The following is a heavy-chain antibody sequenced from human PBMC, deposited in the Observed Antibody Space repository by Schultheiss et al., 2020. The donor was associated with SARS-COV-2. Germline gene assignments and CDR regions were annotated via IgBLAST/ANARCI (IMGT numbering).Heavy chain of an antibody. CDR2: IIPILGIA. CDR3: ARGPLTSTIFGVVGFDP. CDR1: GGTFSSYA. D-gene: IGHD3-3*01. Sequence: SVKVSCKASGGTFSSYAISWVLQAPGQGLEWMGRIIPILGIANYAQKFQGRVTITADKSTSTAYMELSSLRSEDTAVYYCARGPLTSTIFGVVGFDPWGQGTLVTVSS. J-gene: IGHJ5*02. V-gene: IGHV1-69*04.